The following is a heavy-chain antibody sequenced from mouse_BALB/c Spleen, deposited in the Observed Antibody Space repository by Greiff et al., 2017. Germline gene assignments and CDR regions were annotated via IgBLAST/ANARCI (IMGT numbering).Heavy chain of an antibody. CDR3: VRPSYDGYYVDYAMDY. Sequence: EVKLMESGGGLVQPKGSLKLSCAASGFTFNTYAMNWVRQAPGKGLEWVARIRSKSNNYATYYADSVKDRFTISRDDSQSMLYLQMNNLKTEDTAMYYCVRPSYDGYYVDYAMDYWGQGTSVTVSS. CDR1: GFTFNTYA. D-gene: IGHD2-3*01. V-gene: IGHV10-1*02. CDR2: IRSKSNNYAT. J-gene: IGHJ4*01.